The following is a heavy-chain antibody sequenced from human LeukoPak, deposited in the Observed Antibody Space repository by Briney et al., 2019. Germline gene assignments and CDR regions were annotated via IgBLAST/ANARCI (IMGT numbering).Heavy chain of an antibody. CDR3: ARGADGVSSNSRGWFDP. CDR2: ISSSSSYI. J-gene: IGHJ5*02. V-gene: IGHV3-21*01. D-gene: IGHD2-15*01. Sequence: GGSLRLSCAASGFTFSSYSMNWVRQAPGKGLEWVSSISSSSSYIYYADSVKGRFTISRDNAKNSLYLQMNSLRAEDTAVYSCARGADGVSSNSRGWFDPWGQGTLVTVSS. CDR1: GFTFSSYS.